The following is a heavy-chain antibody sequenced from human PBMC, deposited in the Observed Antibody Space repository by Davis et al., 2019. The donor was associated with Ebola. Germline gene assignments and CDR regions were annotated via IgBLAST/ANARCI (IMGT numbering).Heavy chain of an antibody. D-gene: IGHD6-6*01. V-gene: IGHV3-30*02. CDR3: AKPKYTSSSYYFDY. Sequence: GESLKISCAASGFTFSTYAMSWVRQAPGKGLEWVSFIRYDGSDKYYVDSVKGRFTISRDNSKNTVFLQMNSLRAEDTAVYYCAKPKYTSSSYYFDYWGQGTLVTVSS. CDR2: IRYDGSDK. CDR1: GFTFSTYA. J-gene: IGHJ4*02.